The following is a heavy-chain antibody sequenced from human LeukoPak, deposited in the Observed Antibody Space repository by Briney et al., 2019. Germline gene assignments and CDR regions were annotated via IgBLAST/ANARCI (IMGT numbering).Heavy chain of an antibody. Sequence: SQTLSLTCTVSGGSISSGDYYWSWIRQPPGKGLEWIGYIYYSGSTYYNPSLKSRVTISVDTSKNQFSLKLSSVTAADTAVYYCARALYDYVWGSYRQFDYWGQGTLVTVSS. CDR2: IYYSGST. CDR3: ARALYDYVWGSYRQFDY. V-gene: IGHV4-30-4*01. J-gene: IGHJ4*02. CDR1: GGSISSGDYY. D-gene: IGHD3-16*02.